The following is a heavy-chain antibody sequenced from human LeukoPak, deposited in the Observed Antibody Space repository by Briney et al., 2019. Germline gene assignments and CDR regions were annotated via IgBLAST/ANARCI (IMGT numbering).Heavy chain of an antibody. Sequence: PSETLSLTCAVYGGSFSGYYWSWIRQPPGKGLEWIGEINHSGSTNYNPSLKSRVTISVDTSKNQFSLKLSSVTAADTAVYYCARGPGVYHYDSSGYYTPPYFDYWGQGTLVTVSS. CDR1: GGSFSGYY. CDR3: ARGPGVYHYDSSGYYTPPYFDY. J-gene: IGHJ4*02. V-gene: IGHV4-34*01. D-gene: IGHD3-22*01. CDR2: INHSGST.